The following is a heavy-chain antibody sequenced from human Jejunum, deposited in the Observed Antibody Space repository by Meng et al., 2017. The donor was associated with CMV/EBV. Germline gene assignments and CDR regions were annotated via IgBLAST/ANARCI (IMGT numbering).Heavy chain of an antibody. CDR3: ARGAYYSDSPDYQNPDAFDI. Sequence: YWMHGVRQSPGKGLVWVSRSNYDGTVTNYADSVKGRFTISRDNGRNTLYLQMDSLRAEDTAVYYCARGAYYSDSPDYQNPDAFDIWGQGTMVTVSS. V-gene: IGHV3-74*01. CDR1: YW. CDR2: SNYDGTVT. D-gene: IGHD3-22*01. J-gene: IGHJ3*02.